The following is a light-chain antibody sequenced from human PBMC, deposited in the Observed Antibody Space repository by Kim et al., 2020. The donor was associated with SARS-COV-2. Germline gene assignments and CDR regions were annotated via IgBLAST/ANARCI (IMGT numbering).Light chain of an antibody. CDR2: AAS. Sequence: DIQMTQSPSPLSASVEDRVTITCRASQSISTNLNWYQQKSGKAPKLLIYAASSLQGGVPSRFSGSGSGTDFTLTISSLQPEDSATYYCQQSNSTPLTFGGGTKVDIK. J-gene: IGKJ4*01. CDR3: QQSNSTPLT. V-gene: IGKV1-39*01. CDR1: QSISTN.